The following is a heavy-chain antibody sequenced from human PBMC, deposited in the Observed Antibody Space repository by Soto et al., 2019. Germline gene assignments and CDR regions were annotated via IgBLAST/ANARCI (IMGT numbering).Heavy chain of an antibody. CDR1: GGSVSSGSYY. J-gene: IGHJ5*02. CDR3: ARHYGTRDRQYNWFDP. V-gene: IGHV4-61*01. Sequence: QVQLQESGPGLVKPSETLSLTCTVSGGSVSSGSYYWSWIRQPPGKRLEGLGYIYYSGSTNYNPSLQSRVTISVGTSKNQFSLHLSSVTAADTAVYYCARHYGTRDRQYNWFDPWGQGTLVTVSS. D-gene: IGHD1-7*01. CDR2: IYYSGST.